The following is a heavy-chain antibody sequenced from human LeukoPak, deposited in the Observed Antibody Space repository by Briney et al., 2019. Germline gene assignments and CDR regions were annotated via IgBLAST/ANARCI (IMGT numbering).Heavy chain of an antibody. D-gene: IGHD3-9*01. CDR2: IKSKTDGGTT. V-gene: IGHV3-15*01. J-gene: IGHJ3*01. CDR1: GFTFSNAW. Sequence: PGGSLAVSSAASGFTFSNAWMTWVRQAPGKGLEWVGHIKSKTDGGTTDYAAPMKGRFTISRDDSQNTLYLQMNSLKIEDTAVYYCTTGTQTGFLGGQATMV. CDR3: TTGTQTGFL.